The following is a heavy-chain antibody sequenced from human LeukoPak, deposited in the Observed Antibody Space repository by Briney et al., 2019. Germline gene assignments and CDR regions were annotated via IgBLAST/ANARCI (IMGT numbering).Heavy chain of an antibody. Sequence: PGGSLRLSCAASGLAFSSNAMYWVRHAQGHGLELVSTITGSGGSTYYADSVKGRFTMSRDNSKNTLWRQMNSLRAEDTAVYYCAKSSSWYDDQGWLDPWGQGTLVTGSS. CDR2: ITGSGGST. CDR1: GLAFSSNA. J-gene: IGHJ5*02. V-gene: IGHV3-23*01. D-gene: IGHD6-13*01. CDR3: AKSSSWYDDQGWLDP.